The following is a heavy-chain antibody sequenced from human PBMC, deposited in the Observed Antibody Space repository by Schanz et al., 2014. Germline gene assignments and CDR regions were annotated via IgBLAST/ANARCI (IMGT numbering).Heavy chain of an antibody. D-gene: IGHD1-1*01. V-gene: IGHV3-48*01. CDR2: ISGSGGST. J-gene: IGHJ4*02. CDR1: GFTFSDAW. Sequence: EVQLVESGGGLGKPGGFLRLSCAASGFTFSDAWMNWVRQDPGKGLEWVSAISGSGGSTYYADSVKGRFTISRDNAKNSLYLEMNSLRAEDTALYYCARDRRNADLDYCGQGTLVTVSS. CDR3: ARDRRNADLDY.